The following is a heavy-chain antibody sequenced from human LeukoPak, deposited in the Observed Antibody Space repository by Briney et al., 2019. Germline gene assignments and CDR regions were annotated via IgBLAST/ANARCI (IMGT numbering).Heavy chain of an antibody. V-gene: IGHV4-4*08. D-gene: IGHD2-2*01. J-gene: IGHJ3*02. CDR3: ASLRDIVVVPAAIRGAFDI. CDR2: IYDSGST. CDR1: GGSITNYY. Sequence: SETLSLTCTVSGGSITNYYWSWIRQPPGKGLEWIGNIYDSGSTNYNPSLKSRVTISVDTSKNQFSLKLSSVTAADTAVYYCASLRDIVVVPAAIRGAFDIWGQGTMVTVSS.